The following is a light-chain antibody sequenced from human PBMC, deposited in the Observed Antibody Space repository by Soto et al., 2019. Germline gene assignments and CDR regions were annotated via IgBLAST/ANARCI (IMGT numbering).Light chain of an antibody. Sequence: DIQMTQSPSSLSASVGDRVTITCQASHDISNFLNWYQQKPQKTPRLLIYKASTLERGVPSRFSGSGSGTDFTLTISRLQPEDSATYYCQQSYITLWSFGQGTKVDIK. CDR2: KAS. CDR3: QQSYITLWS. J-gene: IGKJ1*01. CDR1: HDISNF. V-gene: IGKV1-39*01.